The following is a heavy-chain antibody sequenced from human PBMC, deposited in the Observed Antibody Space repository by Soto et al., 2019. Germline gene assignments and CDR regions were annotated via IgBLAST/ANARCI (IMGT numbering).Heavy chain of an antibody. J-gene: IGHJ6*02. CDR2: VNWDGDTT. V-gene: IGHV3-43D*04. Sequence: EVQLLESGGAVVKSGGSLRLSCAASGFTFDDFAMCWVRQVPGKGLEWISLVNWDGDTTFYADSVKGRFIISRDNSKNSVYLQMNSLRSEDSAMYYCAKGATVTTHYQYYGMDVWGQGTTVTVSS. CDR1: GFTFDDFA. CDR3: AKGATVTTHYQYYGMDV. D-gene: IGHD4-17*01.